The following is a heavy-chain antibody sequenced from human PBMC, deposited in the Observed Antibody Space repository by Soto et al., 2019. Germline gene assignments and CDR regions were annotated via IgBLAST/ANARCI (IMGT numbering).Heavy chain of an antibody. CDR3: ARETWHAAAAGRYYYYGMDV. CDR2: INPNSGGT. J-gene: IGHJ6*02. V-gene: IGHV1-2*04. CDR1: GYTFTGYY. D-gene: IGHD6-13*01. Sequence: GASVKVSCKASGYTFTGYYMHWVRQAPGQGLEGMGWINPNSGGTNYAQKFQGWVTMTRDTSISTAYMELSRLRSDDTAVYYCARETWHAAAAGRYYYYGMDVWGQGTTVTVSS.